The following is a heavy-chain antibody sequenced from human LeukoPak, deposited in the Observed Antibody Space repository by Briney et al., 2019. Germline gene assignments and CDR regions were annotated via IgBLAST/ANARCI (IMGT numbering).Heavy chain of an antibody. Sequence: GGSLRLSCAASGFTFDDYAMHWVRQAPGKGLEWVSGISWNSGSIGYADSVKGRFTISRDNAKNSLYLQMNSLRAEDTAVYYCAKDLDIVVVPWGQGTLVTVSS. CDR3: AKDLDIVVVP. J-gene: IGHJ5*02. V-gene: IGHV3-9*01. CDR2: ISWNSGSI. CDR1: GFTFDDYA. D-gene: IGHD2-2*03.